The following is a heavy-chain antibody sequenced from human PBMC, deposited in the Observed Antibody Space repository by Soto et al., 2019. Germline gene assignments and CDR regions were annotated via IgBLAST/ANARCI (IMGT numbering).Heavy chain of an antibody. Sequence: GGSLRLSCAASGFTFDDYAMHWVRQAPGKGLEWVSGISWNSGSIGYADSVKGRFTISRDNAKNSLYLQMNSLRAEDTALYYCAKDRSSTSWHDPFDIWGQGTMVTVSS. CDR1: GFTFDDYA. V-gene: IGHV3-9*01. CDR3: AKDRSSTSWHDPFDI. CDR2: ISWNSGSI. J-gene: IGHJ3*02. D-gene: IGHD2-2*01.